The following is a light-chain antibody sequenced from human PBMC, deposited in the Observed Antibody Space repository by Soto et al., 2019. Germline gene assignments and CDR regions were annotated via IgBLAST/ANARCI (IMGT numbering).Light chain of an antibody. CDR3: QQYGSSPYT. J-gene: IGKJ2*01. CDR1: QSVSSSY. CDR2: GAA. Sequence: EMVLTQSPGTLSLSPGERATLSCRASQSVSSSYLAWYQQKPGQAPRLLIYGAASRATGIPDRFSGSRSGKDFTLTISRLKPEDFAVYYCQQYGSSPYTFGQGTKLEIK. V-gene: IGKV3-20*01.